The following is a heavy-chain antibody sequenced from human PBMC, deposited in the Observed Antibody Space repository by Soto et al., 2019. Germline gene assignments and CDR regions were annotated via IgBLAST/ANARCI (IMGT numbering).Heavy chain of an antibody. CDR1: GGSISSSNW. V-gene: IGHV4-4*02. D-gene: IGHD3-10*01. CDR3: ARTDGSGHDRFDP. CDR2: IYHSGST. J-gene: IGHJ5*02. Sequence: SETLSLTCAVSGGSISSSNWWSWVRQPPGKGLEWIGEIYHSGSTNYNPSLKSRVTISVDKSKNQFSLKLSSVTAADTAVYYCARTDGSGHDRFDPWGQGTLVTVSS.